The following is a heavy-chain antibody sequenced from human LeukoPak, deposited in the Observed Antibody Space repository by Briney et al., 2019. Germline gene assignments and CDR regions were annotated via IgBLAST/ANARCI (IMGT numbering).Heavy chain of an antibody. J-gene: IGHJ4*02. CDR1: GFTFTAYH. Sequence: ASVKVSCKASGFTFTAYHMHWVRQAPGQGLEWMGWINPNSGGTNYAQKFQGRVTMTRDTSISTAYMELSGLRSDDTAVYYCARDVGEYCSSTSCYASDYWGQGTLVTVSS. CDR3: ARDVGEYCSSTSCYASDY. V-gene: IGHV1-2*02. CDR2: INPNSGGT. D-gene: IGHD2-2*01.